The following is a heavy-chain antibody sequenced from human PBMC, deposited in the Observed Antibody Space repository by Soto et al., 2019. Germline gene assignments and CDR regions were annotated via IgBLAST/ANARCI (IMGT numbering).Heavy chain of an antibody. CDR2: IYSSGTT. J-gene: IGHJ4*02. CDR3: ARDPRSDY. V-gene: IGHV4-4*07. CDR1: GISIDNYY. Sequence: SETLSLTCTVSGISIDNYYCSWIRQSAGKGLEWIGRIYSSGTTNYNPSLKSRVTMSVDMSKSQFSLNVRSVTAADTAVYYCARDPRSDYWGQGTLVTVSS.